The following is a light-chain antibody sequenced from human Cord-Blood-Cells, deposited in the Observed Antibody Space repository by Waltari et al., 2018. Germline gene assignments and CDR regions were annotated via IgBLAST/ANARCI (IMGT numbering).Light chain of an antibody. J-gene: IGLJ1*01. CDR2: DVS. CDR1: SSDVGGYNY. CDR3: SSYTSSSTLYV. V-gene: IGLV2-14*01. Sequence: QSALTQPASVSGSPGQSITISCTGTSSDVGGYNYVSWYQQHPGKAPKPIIYDVSNRPSGVSNRFSGSKSGNTASLTISGLQAEDEADYYCSSYTSSSTLYVFGTGTKVTVL.